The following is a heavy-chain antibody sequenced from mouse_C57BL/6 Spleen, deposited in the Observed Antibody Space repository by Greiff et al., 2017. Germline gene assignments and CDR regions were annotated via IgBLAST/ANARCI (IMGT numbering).Heavy chain of an antibody. D-gene: IGHD1-1*01. V-gene: IGHV1-82*01. J-gene: IGHJ1*03. Sequence: VKLQESGPELVKPGASVKISCKASGYAFSSSWMNWVKQRPGKGLEGIGRIYPGDGDTNDNGKFKGKATLTADKSSSTAYMQLSSLTSEDSVVYFCARSGTTVMDFDVWGTGTTVTVSS. CDR1: GYAFSSSW. CDR3: ARSGTTVMDFDV. CDR2: IYPGDGDT.